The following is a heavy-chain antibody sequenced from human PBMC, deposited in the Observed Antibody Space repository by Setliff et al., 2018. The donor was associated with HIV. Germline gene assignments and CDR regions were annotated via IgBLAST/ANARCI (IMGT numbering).Heavy chain of an antibody. CDR3: ARGVPLLPPHY. Sequence: SETLSLTCTVSGGSISSSSYYWGWIRQPPGKGREWIGESNHSGSTNYNPALKSRVTISVDTSKNQFSLKLSSVTAADTAVYYCARGVPLLPPHYWGQGTLVTVSS. D-gene: IGHD2-21*02. CDR2: SNHSGST. J-gene: IGHJ4*02. V-gene: IGHV4-39*07. CDR1: GGSISSSSYY.